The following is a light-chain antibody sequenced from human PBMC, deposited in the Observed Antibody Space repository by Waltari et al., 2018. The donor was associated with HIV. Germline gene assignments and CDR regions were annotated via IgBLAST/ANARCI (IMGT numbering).Light chain of an antibody. Sequence: QSVLIQSPSMSGTPGQSITISCSGSNSNIGKNGVYWRQQFPGTAPEVLIYSNNRRPSCVPDRFSGSKAWTAASLAIGGLRSEDDADYYCSVWDDSLSVQVFGGGTKLTVL. CDR3: SVWDDSLSVQV. V-gene: IGLV1-47*01. J-gene: IGLJ3*02. CDR2: SNN. CDR1: NSNIGKNG.